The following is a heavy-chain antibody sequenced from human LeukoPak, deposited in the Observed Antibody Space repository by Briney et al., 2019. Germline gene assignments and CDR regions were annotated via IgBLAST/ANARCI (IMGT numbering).Heavy chain of an antibody. V-gene: IGHV3-21*01. D-gene: IGHD3-22*01. CDR2: ISSSSSYI. J-gene: IGHJ4*02. CDR1: GFTFSRYS. CDR3: ARATYYDTSGYQGSFDY. Sequence: GGSLRLSCAASGFTFSRYSMNWVRQAPGKGLEWVSSISSSSSYISYADSVKGRFTISRDNAKNSLYLQMNSLRAGDTAVYYCARATYYDTSGYQGSFDYWGQGTLVTVSS.